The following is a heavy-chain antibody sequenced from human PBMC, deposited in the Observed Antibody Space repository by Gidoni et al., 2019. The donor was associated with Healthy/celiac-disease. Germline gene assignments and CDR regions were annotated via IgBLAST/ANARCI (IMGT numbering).Heavy chain of an antibody. J-gene: IGHJ4*02. CDR3: AKEDSSGYFSFDY. V-gene: IGHV3-30*18. CDR2: ISYDGSNK. Sequence: VQLVESGGGVVQPGRSLRLSCAASGFTFSSYGMHWVRQAPGKGLGWVAVISYDGSNKYYADSVKGRFTISRDNSKNTLYLQMNSLRAEDTAVYYCAKEDSSGYFSFDYWGQGTLVTVSS. D-gene: IGHD3-22*01. CDR1: GFTFSSYG.